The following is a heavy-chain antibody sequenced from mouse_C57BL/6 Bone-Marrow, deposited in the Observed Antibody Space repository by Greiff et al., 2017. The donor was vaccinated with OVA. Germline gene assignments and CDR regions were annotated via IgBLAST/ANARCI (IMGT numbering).Heavy chain of an antibody. D-gene: IGHD1-1*01. Sequence: VQLQQSGAELVRPGTSVKVSCKASGYAFTNYLIEWVKQRPGQGLEWIGVINPGSGGTNYNEKFKGKATLTADKSSSTAYMQLSSLTSEDSAVYFCARKGYYGSSPGFDYWGQGTTLTVSS. CDR3: ARKGYYGSSPGFDY. V-gene: IGHV1-54*01. CDR1: GYAFTNYL. J-gene: IGHJ2*01. CDR2: INPGSGGT.